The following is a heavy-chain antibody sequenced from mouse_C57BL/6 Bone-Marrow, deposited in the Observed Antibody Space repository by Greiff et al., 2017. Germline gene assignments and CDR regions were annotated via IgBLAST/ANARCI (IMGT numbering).Heavy chain of an antibody. V-gene: IGHV1-72*01. CDR3: ARKITTVGDWYFDV. CDR1: GYTFTSYW. Sequence: QVQLQQPGAELVKPGASVKLSCKASGYTFTSYWMHWVKQRPGRGLEWIGRIDPNSGGTKYNEKFKSKATLTVDQPSSTAYMQLSSLTSEDSAVYYCARKITTVGDWYFDVWGTGTTVTVSS. D-gene: IGHD1-1*01. J-gene: IGHJ1*03. CDR2: IDPNSGGT.